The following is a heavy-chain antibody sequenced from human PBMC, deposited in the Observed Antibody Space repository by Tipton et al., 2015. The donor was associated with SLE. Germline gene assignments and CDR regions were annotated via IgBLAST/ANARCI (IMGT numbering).Heavy chain of an antibody. Sequence: TLSLTCAVYGGSLSGYYWSWIRQPPGKGLGWIGEINYSGGTNYNPSLKSRVTISVDTSKNQFSLHLTTVTAADTAVYFCARRGQGFGGNSPIAYWGQGTLVTVSS. J-gene: IGHJ4*02. V-gene: IGHV4-34*01. CDR2: INYSGGT. D-gene: IGHD4-23*01. CDR3: ARRGQGFGGNSPIAY. CDR1: GGSLSGYY.